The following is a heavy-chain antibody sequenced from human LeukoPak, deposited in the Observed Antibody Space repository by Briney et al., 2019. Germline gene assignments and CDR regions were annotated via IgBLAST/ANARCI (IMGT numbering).Heavy chain of an antibody. CDR1: GGSISSYY. D-gene: IGHD3-10*01. J-gene: IGHJ4*02. V-gene: IGHV4-59*01. CDR3: ARSLGSPYYFDY. Sequence: PSETLSLTCTVSGGSISSYYWSWIRQPPGKGLEWIGYIYNSGSTNYNPSLKSRVTISVDTSKNQFSLKLSSVTAADTAVYYCARSLGSPYYFDYWGQGTLVTVSS. CDR2: IYNSGST.